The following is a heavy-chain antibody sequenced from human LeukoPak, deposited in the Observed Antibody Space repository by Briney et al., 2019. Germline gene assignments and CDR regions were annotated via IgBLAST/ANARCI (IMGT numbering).Heavy chain of an antibody. J-gene: IGHJ6*03. CDR3: ARLVVRGVIYYYYYYMDV. V-gene: IGHV3-30*02. CDR2: IRYDGSNK. D-gene: IGHD3-10*01. Sequence: GGSLRLSCAASGFTFSSYGMHWVRQAPGKGLEWVAFIRYDGSNKYYADSVKGRFTISRDNAKNSLYLQMNSLRAEDTALYYCARLVVRGVIYYYYYYMDVWGKGTTVTVSS. CDR1: GFTFSSYG.